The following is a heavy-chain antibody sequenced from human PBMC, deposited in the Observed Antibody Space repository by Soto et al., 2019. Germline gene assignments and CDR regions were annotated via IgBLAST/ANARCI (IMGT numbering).Heavy chain of an antibody. J-gene: IGHJ3*02. D-gene: IGHD3-16*02. CDR2: ISGYNGNT. CDR3: ARGVWGSYRGDAFDI. CDR1: GYSFTTYA. Sequence: ASVKVSCKASGYSFTTYAITWVRQAPGQGLEWMGWISGYNGNTNYGQKFQGRVTMTTDTSTSTAYMELRSLRSDDTAVYYCARGVWGSYRGDAFDIWGQGTMVTVSS. V-gene: IGHV1-18*01.